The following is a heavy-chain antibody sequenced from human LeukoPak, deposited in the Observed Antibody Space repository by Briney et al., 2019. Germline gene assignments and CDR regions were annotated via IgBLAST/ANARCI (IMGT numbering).Heavy chain of an antibody. V-gene: IGHV4-34*01. J-gene: IGHJ4*02. CDR3: ARGDYSSGWTFDY. CDR2: INHSGST. D-gene: IGHD6-19*01. CDR1: GGSFSGYY. Sequence: SETLSLTCAVYGGSFSGYYWSWIRQPPGKGLVWIGEINHSGSTNYNPSLKSRVTISVDTSKNQFSLKLSSVTAADTAVYYCARGDYSSGWTFDYWGQGTLVTVSS.